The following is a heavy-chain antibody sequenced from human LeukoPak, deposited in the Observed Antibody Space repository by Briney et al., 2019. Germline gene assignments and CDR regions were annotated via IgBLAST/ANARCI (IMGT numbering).Heavy chain of an antibody. CDR1: GFTFSSYA. CDR3: AKEWHYDSSGYDYFDY. D-gene: IGHD3-22*01. Sequence: GGSLRLSCAASGFTFSSYAMSWVRQAPGKGLEWVSAISGSGGSTYYADSVKGRFIISRDNSKNTLYLQMNSLRAEDTAVYYCAKEWHYDSSGYDYFDYWGQGTLVTVSS. CDR2: ISGSGGST. V-gene: IGHV3-23*01. J-gene: IGHJ4*02.